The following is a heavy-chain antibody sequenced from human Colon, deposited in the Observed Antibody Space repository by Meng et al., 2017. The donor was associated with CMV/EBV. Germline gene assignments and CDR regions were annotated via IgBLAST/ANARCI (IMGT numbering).Heavy chain of an antibody. V-gene: IGHV3-30-3*01. CDR2: ISYDGSEK. Sequence: GESLKISCAASGFTFTTYAMHWVRQAPGKGLEWVAIISYDGSEKYYADFVKGRFTISRDNFKNTLYLQMNSLRSEDTAMFYCARGADDHNNYYYGVDVWGQGTTVTVSS. CDR1: GFTFTTYA. J-gene: IGHJ6*02. D-gene: IGHD5-24*01. CDR3: ARGADDHNNYYYGVDV.